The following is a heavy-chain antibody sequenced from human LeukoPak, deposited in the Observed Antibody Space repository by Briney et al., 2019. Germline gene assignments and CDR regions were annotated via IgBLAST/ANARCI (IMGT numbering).Heavy chain of an antibody. J-gene: IGHJ4*02. Sequence: GVSLRLSCAASGFTFSSYGMHWVRQAPGKGLEWVAVISYDGSNKYYADSVKGRFTISRDNSKNTLYLQMNSLRAEDTAVYYCAAVSGNRDYWGQGTLVTVSS. CDR3: AAVSGNRDY. CDR1: GFTFSSYG. CDR2: ISYDGSNK. D-gene: IGHD4-23*01. V-gene: IGHV3-30*03.